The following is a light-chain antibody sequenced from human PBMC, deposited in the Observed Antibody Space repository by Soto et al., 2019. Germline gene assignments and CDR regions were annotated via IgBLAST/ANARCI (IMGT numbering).Light chain of an antibody. CDR3: HQSDSPVVYT. CDR2: GVS. Sequence: DIQMTQSPSSLSASVGDRVTITCRASETVSIYLNWYQQKPGKAPKLLIYGVSNLYSGVPSRFSGSGSGTDFTLTISSLQPEDFATYYCHQSDSPVVYTFGQGTKVEI. J-gene: IGKJ2*01. CDR1: ETVSIY. V-gene: IGKV1-39*01.